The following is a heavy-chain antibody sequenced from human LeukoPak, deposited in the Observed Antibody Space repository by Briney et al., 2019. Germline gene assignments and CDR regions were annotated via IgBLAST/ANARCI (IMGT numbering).Heavy chain of an antibody. V-gene: IGHV3-53*01. J-gene: IGHJ3*01. CDR1: GFSIRTYY. Sequence: GSLRLSCAASGFSIRTYYMSWVRQVPGKGLEWVSVIYSGGTIRYADSVKGRFTFSRDNFKDTLNLQMNSLRADDTAVYYCVRAVHHNFYSDSSGYYGDAFDVWGQGTVVTVSS. CDR2: IYSGGTI. CDR3: VRAVHHNFYSDSSGYYGDAFDV. D-gene: IGHD3-22*01.